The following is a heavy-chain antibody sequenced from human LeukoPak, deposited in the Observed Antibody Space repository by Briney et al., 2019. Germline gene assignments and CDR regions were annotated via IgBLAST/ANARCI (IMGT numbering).Heavy chain of an antibody. CDR1: GGSTSSSNFY. J-gene: IGHJ4*02. Sequence: SETLSLTCTVSGGSTSSSNFYWGWTRQPPGMGLEWIGGIHYSGNTYYNPSLKSRVTISIDTSKNQFSLKLSSVTAADTAVYYCARLGAGPTYYDFWSGYSSFYFDYWGQGTLVTVSS. CDR3: ARLGAGPTYYDFWSGYSSFYFDY. CDR2: IHYSGNT. D-gene: IGHD3-3*01. V-gene: IGHV4-39*01.